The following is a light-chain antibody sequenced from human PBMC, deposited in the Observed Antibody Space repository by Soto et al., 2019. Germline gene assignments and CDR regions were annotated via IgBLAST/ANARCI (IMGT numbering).Light chain of an antibody. Sequence: QSALTQPASVSGAPVHSITISCTGTSSDVGGYNYVSWYQQHPGKAPKLMIYDVSNRPSGVSNRFSGSKSGNTASLTISGLHAEDEADYYCSSYTSSSTLFGTGTKVTVL. CDR3: SSYTSSSTL. CDR1: SSDVGGYNY. J-gene: IGLJ1*01. CDR2: DVS. V-gene: IGLV2-14*01.